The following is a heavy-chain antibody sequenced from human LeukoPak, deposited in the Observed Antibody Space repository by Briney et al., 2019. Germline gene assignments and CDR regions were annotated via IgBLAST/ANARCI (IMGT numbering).Heavy chain of an antibody. CDR2: ISAYNGNT. V-gene: IGHV1-18*01. CDR3: AREGRCDSTSCYHYYYMDV. J-gene: IGHJ6*03. D-gene: IGHD6-13*01. Sequence: ASVKVSCKASGYTFNLYGISWVRQAPGQGLEWMRWISAYNGNTNYAQKLQGRVTMTSDTSTSTAYMELRSLRSDDTAVYYCAREGRCDSTSCYHYYYMDVWGNGTAVTISS. CDR1: GYTFNLYG.